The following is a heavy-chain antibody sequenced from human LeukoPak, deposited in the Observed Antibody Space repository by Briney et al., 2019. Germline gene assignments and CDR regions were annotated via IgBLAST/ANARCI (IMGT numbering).Heavy chain of an antibody. CDR1: GGSISSYY. CDR3: ARGGHCSSTSCPDY. D-gene: IGHD2-2*01. J-gene: IGHJ4*02. CDR2: IYYSGST. V-gene: IGHV4-59*01. Sequence: PSETLSLTCTVSGGSISSYYWSWIRQPPGKGLEWIGYIYYSGSTNYNPSLKSRVTISVDTSKNQFSLKLSSVAAADTAVYYCARGGHCSSTSCPDYWGQGTLVTVSS.